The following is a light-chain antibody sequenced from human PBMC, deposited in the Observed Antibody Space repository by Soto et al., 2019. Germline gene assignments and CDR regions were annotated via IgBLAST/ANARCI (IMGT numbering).Light chain of an antibody. Sequence: DIPMTQSPSSLSASVGDRVTITCRASQSISSYLNWYQQKPGKAPKLLIYAASSLQSGVPSRFSGSGSGTDFTLTISSLQPEDFATYYCQRSYSTLSITFGQGTRLEMK. CDR3: QRSYSTLSIT. CDR2: AAS. CDR1: QSISSY. V-gene: IGKV1-39*01. J-gene: IGKJ5*01.